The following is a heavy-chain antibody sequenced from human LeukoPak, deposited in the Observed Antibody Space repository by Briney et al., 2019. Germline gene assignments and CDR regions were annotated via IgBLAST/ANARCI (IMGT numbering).Heavy chain of an antibody. CDR3: ARGSYRIFDY. CDR2: IYYSGNT. CDR1: GGSISSYY. V-gene: IGHV4-59*01. Sequence: SETLSHTCTVSGGSISSYYWSWIRQPPGKGLEWIGYIYYSGNTNYNPSLKSRVTISVDTSKNQFSLRLSSVTAADTAVYYCARGSYRIFDYWGQGNLVTVSS. J-gene: IGHJ4*02. D-gene: IGHD1-26*01.